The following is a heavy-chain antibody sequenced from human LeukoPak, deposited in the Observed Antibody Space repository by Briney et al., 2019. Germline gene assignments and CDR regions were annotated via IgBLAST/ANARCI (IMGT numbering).Heavy chain of an antibody. V-gene: IGHV1-2*02. CDR3: ARDRVDQLPDYYYYGMDV. Sequence: ASVKVSCKASGYTFTDYYIHWVRQAPGQGLERMGWINPNSGGTNYAQKFQGRVTMTRDTSISTAYMELSRLRSDDTAVYYCARDRVDQLPDYYYYGMDVWGQGTTVTVSS. J-gene: IGHJ6*02. CDR2: INPNSGGT. D-gene: IGHD2-2*01. CDR1: GYTFTDYY.